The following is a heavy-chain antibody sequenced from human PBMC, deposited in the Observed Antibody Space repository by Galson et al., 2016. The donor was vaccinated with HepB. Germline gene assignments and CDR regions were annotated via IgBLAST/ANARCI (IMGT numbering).Heavy chain of an antibody. Sequence: SLRLSCAASGFTFNSYAMSWVRQAPGKGLEWVSAISGSGGSTYYADSVKGRFTISRDNSKNTLYLQMNSLRAEDTAVYYCAKVIPSDYYDSSGPSGNNWFDPWGQGSLVTVSS. CDR3: AKVIPSDYYDSSGPSGNNWFDP. D-gene: IGHD3-22*01. CDR2: ISGSGGST. CDR1: GFTFNSYA. V-gene: IGHV3-23*01. J-gene: IGHJ5*02.